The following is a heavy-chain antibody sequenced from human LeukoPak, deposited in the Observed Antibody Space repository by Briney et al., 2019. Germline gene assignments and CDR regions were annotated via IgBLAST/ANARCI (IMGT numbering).Heavy chain of an antibody. V-gene: IGHV4-39*01. Sequence: SETLSLTCTVSGGSISTSSYYWGWIRQPPGKGLEWIGNIHNSESTYYNPSLKSRVTMSVDTSKNQFSLKLSSVTAADTAVYYCARQVTFGYAFAYYFDYWGQGSLVTVSS. J-gene: IGHJ4*02. D-gene: IGHD5-18*01. CDR2: IHNSEST. CDR3: ARQVTFGYAFAYYFDY. CDR1: GGSISTSSYY.